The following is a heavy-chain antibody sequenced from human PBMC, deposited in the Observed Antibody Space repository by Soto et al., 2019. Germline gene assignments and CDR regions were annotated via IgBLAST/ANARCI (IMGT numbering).Heavy chain of an antibody. D-gene: IGHD2-15*01. CDR2: ISYSGST. CDR1: GGSISSGNYY. Sequence: QVQLQESGPGLVKPSQTLSLTCTVSGGSISSGNYYWSWIRQPPGKGLEWIGFISYSGSTYYSTSLKSRVTISVDTSKSQFYLTLSFVTAADTAVYYCATMGTPATGLYFFDYWGQGSLVTVSS. J-gene: IGHJ4*02. CDR3: ATMGTPATGLYFFDY. V-gene: IGHV4-30-4*01.